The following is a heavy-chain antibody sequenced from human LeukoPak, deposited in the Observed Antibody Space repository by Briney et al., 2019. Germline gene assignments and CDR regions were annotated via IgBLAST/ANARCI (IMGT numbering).Heavy chain of an antibody. CDR2: ISYDGSNK. CDR3: ARDRSGSAFDY. D-gene: IGHD6-25*01. J-gene: IGHJ4*02. V-gene: IGHV3-30-3*01. CDR1: GFTFSSYA. Sequence: PGGSLRLSCAASGFTFSSYAMSWVRQAPGKGLEWVAVISYDGSNKYYADSVKGRFTISRDNSKNTLYLQMNSLRAEDTAVYYCARDRSGSAFDYWGQGTLVTVSS.